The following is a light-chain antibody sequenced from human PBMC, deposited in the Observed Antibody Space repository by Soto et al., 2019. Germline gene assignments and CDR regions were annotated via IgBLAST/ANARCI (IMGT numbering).Light chain of an antibody. CDR1: QSVSSSSY. Sequence: EIVLTQSPGTLSLSPGERATLSCRASQSVSSSSYLAWYQQKPGQAPRLLIYGASSRATGIPHRFSGSGSATDFTLTISRLEPEEFAVYYCHQYGSSPSYTFGQGTKLEIK. V-gene: IGKV3-20*01. CDR3: HQYGSSPSYT. J-gene: IGKJ2*01. CDR2: GAS.